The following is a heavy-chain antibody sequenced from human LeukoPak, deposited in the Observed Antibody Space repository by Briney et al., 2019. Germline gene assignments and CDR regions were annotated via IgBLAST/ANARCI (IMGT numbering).Heavy chain of an antibody. V-gene: IGHV3-64*01. CDR1: GFTFSSYA. J-gene: IGHJ6*03. Sequence: GGSLRLSCAASGFTFSSYAMHWVRQAPGKGLEYVSAISSNGGSTYYANSVKGRFTISRDNSKNTLYLQMGSLRAEDMAVYYCARGGAGSGYDANFYYYYYMDVWGKGTTVTVSS. CDR3: ARGGAGSGYDANFYYYYYMDV. D-gene: IGHD5-12*01. CDR2: ISSNGGST.